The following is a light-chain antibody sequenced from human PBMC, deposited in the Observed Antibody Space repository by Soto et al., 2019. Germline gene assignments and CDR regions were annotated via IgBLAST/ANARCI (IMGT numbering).Light chain of an antibody. Sequence: QSVLTQQPSASGTPGQKVTITCTGSSSNIGSTYVYWYQHLPATAPKLLIFIDNERPSGVPERFSGSKSGTSASLAISGLRSEDEADYYCSTWDASLSGYVFGTGTKVTVL. CDR2: IDN. V-gene: IGLV1-47*02. CDR3: STWDASLSGYV. CDR1: SSNIGSTY. J-gene: IGLJ1*01.